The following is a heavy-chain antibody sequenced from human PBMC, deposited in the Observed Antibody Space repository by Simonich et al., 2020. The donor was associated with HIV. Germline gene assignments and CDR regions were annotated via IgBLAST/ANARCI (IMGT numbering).Heavy chain of an antibody. CDR2: ISGSGGST. CDR3: AKDRYYNFWSGYYDY. J-gene: IGHJ4*02. V-gene: IGHV3-23*01. D-gene: IGHD3-3*01. Sequence: EVQLLESGGGLVQPGGSLRLSCAASGFTFSSYAMSWVRRAPGKGLEWGSGISGSGGSTYYADAVKGRFTISRDNSKNTLYLQMNSLRAEDTAVYYCAKDRYYNFWSGYYDYWGQGTLVTVSS. CDR1: GFTFSSYA.